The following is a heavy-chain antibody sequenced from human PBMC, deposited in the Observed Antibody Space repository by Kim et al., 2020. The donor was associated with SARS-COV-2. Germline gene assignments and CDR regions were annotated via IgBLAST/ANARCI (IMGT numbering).Heavy chain of an antibody. V-gene: IGHV3-30-3*01. CDR3: AGAFQKYQLLYRFDY. D-gene: IGHD2-2*02. Sequence: GGSLRLSCAASGFTFSSYAMHWVRQAPGKGLEWVAVISYDGSNKYYADSVKGRFTISRDNSKNTLYLQMNSLRAEDTAVYYCAGAFQKYQLLYRFDYWG. CDR2: ISYDGSNK. J-gene: IGHJ4*01. CDR1: GFTFSSYA.